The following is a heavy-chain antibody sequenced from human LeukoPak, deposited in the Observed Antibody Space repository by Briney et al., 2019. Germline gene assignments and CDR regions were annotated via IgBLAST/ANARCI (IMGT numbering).Heavy chain of an antibody. D-gene: IGHD3-16*02. V-gene: IGHV1-18*01. CDR3: ARVRVWGSYRPRYFDY. CDR2: ISAYNGNT. J-gene: IGHJ4*02. CDR1: GYTFTSYG. Sequence: ASVKVSCKASGYTFTSYGISWVRQAPGQGLEWMGWISAYNGNTNYAQKLQGRVTMTTDTSTSTAYMELRSLRSDATAVYYCARVRVWGSYRPRYFDYWGQGTLVTVSS.